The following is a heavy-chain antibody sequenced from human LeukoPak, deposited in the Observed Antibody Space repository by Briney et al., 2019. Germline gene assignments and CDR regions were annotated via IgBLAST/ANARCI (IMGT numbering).Heavy chain of an antibody. Sequence: PRGSLRLSCAASGFTFSTSAMNWVRQAPGKGLEWVSGVSDSGNTYYADSVKGRFTISRDNSKNTLYLQMNSLRAEDTAVYYCAKAPRGLDYFDHWGQGTLVSVSS. CDR3: AKAPRGLDYFDH. D-gene: IGHD3-10*01. J-gene: IGHJ4*02. V-gene: IGHV3-23*01. CDR2: VSDSGNT. CDR1: GFTFSTSA.